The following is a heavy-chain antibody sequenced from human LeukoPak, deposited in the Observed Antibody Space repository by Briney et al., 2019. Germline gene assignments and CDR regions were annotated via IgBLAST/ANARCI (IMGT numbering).Heavy chain of an antibody. CDR1: GVSISSYY. CDR3: ARTVGSSGWTDY. J-gene: IGHJ4*02. V-gene: IGHV4-59*08. Sequence: PSETLSLTCSVSGVSISSYYWSWIRQPPGKGLEWIGYIYYGGSPNYNPSLKSRVTISVDTPKNQFSLKLTSVTAADTAVYFCARTVGSSGWTDYRGQGTLVTVSS. CDR2: IYYGGSP. D-gene: IGHD6-19*01.